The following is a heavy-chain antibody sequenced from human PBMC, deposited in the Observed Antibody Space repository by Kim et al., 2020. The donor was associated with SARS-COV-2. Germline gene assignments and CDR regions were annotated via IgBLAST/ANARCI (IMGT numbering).Heavy chain of an antibody. Sequence: GGSLRLSCAASGFTFSSYWMSWVRQAPGKGLEWVANIKQDGSEKYYVDSVKGRFTISRDNAKNSLYLQMNSLRAEDTAVYYCAREDRRITMVRGVKAAFDIWGKGTIVTVSS. CDR3: AREDRRITMVRGVKAAFDI. CDR1: GFTFSSYW. J-gene: IGHJ3*02. V-gene: IGHV3-7*03. D-gene: IGHD3-10*01. CDR2: IKQDGSEK.